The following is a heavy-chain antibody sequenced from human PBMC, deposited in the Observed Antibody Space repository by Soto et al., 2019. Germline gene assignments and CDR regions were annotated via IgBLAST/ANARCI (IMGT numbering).Heavy chain of an antibody. Sequence: GGSLRLSCAASGFTFDDYAMHWVRQAPGKGLEWVSGISWNSGSTIYYADPVKGRFTISRDNAKNSLYLQMNSLRAEDTAVYYCARDAVENGMDVWGQGTTVTVSS. V-gene: IGHV3-9*01. D-gene: IGHD2-15*01. J-gene: IGHJ6*02. CDR3: ARDAVENGMDV. CDR1: GFTFDDYA. CDR2: ISWNSGSTI.